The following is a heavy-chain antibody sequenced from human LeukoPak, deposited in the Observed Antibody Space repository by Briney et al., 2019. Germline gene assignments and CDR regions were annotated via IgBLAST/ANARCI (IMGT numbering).Heavy chain of an antibody. Sequence: GGSLRLSCAASGFTFSSYSMNRVRQAPGKGLEWVSSISSSSSYIYYADSVKGRFTISRDNAKNSLYLQMNSLRAEDTAVYYCASGPHYDFWSGSQDVWGRGTTVTVSS. CDR3: ASGPHYDFWSGSQDV. V-gene: IGHV3-21*01. D-gene: IGHD3-3*01. CDR2: ISSSSSYI. CDR1: GFTFSSYS. J-gene: IGHJ6*02.